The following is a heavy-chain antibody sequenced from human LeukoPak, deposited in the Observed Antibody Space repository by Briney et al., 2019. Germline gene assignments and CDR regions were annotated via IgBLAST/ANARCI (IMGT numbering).Heavy chain of an antibody. Sequence: GGSLRLSCAASGFTFSNVWMSWVRQAPGKGLEWVGRIKSKTDGGTTDYAAPVKGRFTISRDDSKNTLYLQMNSLKTEDTAVYYCTTGYYYDSSGYYPLYYFDYWGQGTLVTVSS. CDR3: TTGYYYDSSGYYPLYYFDY. CDR2: IKSKTDGGTT. CDR1: GFTFSNVW. D-gene: IGHD3-22*01. V-gene: IGHV3-15*01. J-gene: IGHJ4*02.